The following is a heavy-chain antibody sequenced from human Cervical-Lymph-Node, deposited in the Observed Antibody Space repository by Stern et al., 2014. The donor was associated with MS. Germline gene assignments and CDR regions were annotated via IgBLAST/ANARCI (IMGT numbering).Heavy chain of an antibody. CDR1: GFAFSRYA. Sequence: VHLVESGGGVVQPGRSLRLSCEASGFAFSRYALHWVRQAPGQGLELLVLISYDGEFKYYADSVKGLFTVSRDNSNNTVDLEMNSLRFEDTAVYYCAKGGSGSYLDWGQGSLVTVSS. CDR3: AKGGSGSYLD. V-gene: IGHV3-30*04. J-gene: IGHJ4*02. CDR2: ISYDGEFK. D-gene: IGHD1-26*01.